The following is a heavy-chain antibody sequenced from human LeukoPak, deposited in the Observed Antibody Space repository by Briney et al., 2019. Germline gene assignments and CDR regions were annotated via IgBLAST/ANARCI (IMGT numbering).Heavy chain of an antibody. V-gene: IGHV1-69*04. CDR1: GGTFSSYA. D-gene: IGHD4-17*01. Sequence: AASVKVSCKASGGTFSSYAISWVRQAPGQGLEWMGRIIPILSIANYAQKFQDRVTITADKSTSTAYMELSSLRSEDTALYYCARDRDEYGFFDYWGQGTLVTVSS. CDR2: IIPILSIA. CDR3: ARDRDEYGFFDY. J-gene: IGHJ4*02.